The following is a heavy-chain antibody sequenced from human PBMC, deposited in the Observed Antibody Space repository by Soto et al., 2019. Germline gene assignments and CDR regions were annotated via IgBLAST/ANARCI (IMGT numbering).Heavy chain of an antibody. CDR2: VYYRGRS. J-gene: IGHJ4*02. CDR1: GGSVTNSSYY. CDR3: VSQRTTVPTQAYFDY. D-gene: IGHD4-17*01. V-gene: IGHV4-39*01. Sequence: SETLSLTCTVSGGSVTNSSYYWGWIRQSPGKGLEWIGSVYYRGRSYSKSSVKSRVTISVDTSKNRFSLSLNSVTASDTAVYFCVSQRTTVPTQAYFDYWGPGALVNVSS.